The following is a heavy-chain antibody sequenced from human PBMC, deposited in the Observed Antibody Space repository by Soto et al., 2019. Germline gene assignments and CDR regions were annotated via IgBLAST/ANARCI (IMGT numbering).Heavy chain of an antibody. J-gene: IGHJ4*01. Sequence: GGSLRLSCAASGFTFSNAWINWVRQAPGKGLEWVGRIKSKTAGGTTDFAAPVKGRFAISRDDSKNMVYLQMNSLKTEDTALYYCTTDSYSTMIGIRFDYWGHGTLVTVSS. CDR2: IKSKTAGGTT. V-gene: IGHV3-15*07. CDR3: TTDSYSTMIGIRFDY. D-gene: IGHD3-22*01. CDR1: GFTFSNAW.